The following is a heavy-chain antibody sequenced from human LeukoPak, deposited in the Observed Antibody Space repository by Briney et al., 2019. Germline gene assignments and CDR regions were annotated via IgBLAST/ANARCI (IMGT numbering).Heavy chain of an antibody. CDR2: ISSSGSTI. J-gene: IGHJ3*02. V-gene: IGHV3-11*01. CDR3: ANLAVAGTLDAFDI. Sequence: GGSLRLSCAASGFTFSDYYMSWIRQAPGKGLEWVSYISSSGSTIYYADSVKGRFTISRDNAKNSLYLQMNSLRAEDTALYYCANLAVAGTLDAFDIWGQGTMVTVSS. CDR1: GFTFSDYY. D-gene: IGHD6-19*01.